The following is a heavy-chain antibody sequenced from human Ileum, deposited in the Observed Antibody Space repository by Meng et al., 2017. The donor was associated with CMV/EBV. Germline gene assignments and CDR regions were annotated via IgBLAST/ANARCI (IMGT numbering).Heavy chain of an antibody. CDR1: GYTFTGYY. J-gene: IGHJ4*02. Sequence: ASVKVSCKASGYTFTGYYMHWVRQAPGQGLEWMGWINPNSGGTNYAQKFQGGVTMTRDTSISTAYMELSRLRSDDTAVYYCARADPSIAARWHFDYWGQGTLVTVSS. V-gene: IGHV1-2*02. CDR2: INPNSGGT. CDR3: ARADPSIAARWHFDY. D-gene: IGHD6-6*01.